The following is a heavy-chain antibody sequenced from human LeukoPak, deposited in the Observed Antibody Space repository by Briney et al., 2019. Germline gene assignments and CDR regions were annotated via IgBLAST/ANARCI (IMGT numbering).Heavy chain of an antibody. J-gene: IGHJ4*02. CDR1: GGSISSSSYY. V-gene: IGHV4-39*01. CDR2: IYYSGST. D-gene: IGHD3-9*01. CDR3: ARHGLRYFDWLLAY. Sequence: SETLSLTCTVSGGSISSSSYYWGWIRQAPGKGPEWIGSIYYSGSTYYNPSLKSRVTISVDTSKNQFSLKLSSVTAADTAVYYCARHGLRYFDWLLAYWGQGTLVTVSS.